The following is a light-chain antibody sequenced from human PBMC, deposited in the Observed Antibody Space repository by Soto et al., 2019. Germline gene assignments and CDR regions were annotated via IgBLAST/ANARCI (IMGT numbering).Light chain of an antibody. CDR2: GAS. V-gene: IGKV3-20*01. CDR1: QSVSSSH. Sequence: EIVLTQSPGTLSLSPGERATLSCRASQSVSSSHLAWYQQKPGQAPRLLNYGASSRATGIPDSFSGSGAGTNFPLTISRLEPEDFAVYYCQQYGSSRTFGQGTKVEIK. J-gene: IGKJ1*01. CDR3: QQYGSSRT.